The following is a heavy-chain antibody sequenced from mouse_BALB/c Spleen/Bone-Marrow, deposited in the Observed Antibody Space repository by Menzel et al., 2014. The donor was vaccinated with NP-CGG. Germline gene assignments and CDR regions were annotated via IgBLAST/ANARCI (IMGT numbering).Heavy chain of an antibody. V-gene: IGHV14-3*02. Sequence: EVQLQQSGAELVKPGASVKLSCTASGFNIKDTYMHWVKQRPEQGLEWIGRINPANYNTKYDPKFQGKATITADTSSNTAYLQLSSLTSEDTAVYFCARNSMAYWGQGTLVTVSA. J-gene: IGHJ3*01. CDR3: ARNSMAY. CDR2: INPANYNT. CDR1: GFNIKDTY.